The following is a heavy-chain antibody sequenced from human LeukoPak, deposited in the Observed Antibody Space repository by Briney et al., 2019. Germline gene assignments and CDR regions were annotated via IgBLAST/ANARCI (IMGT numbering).Heavy chain of an antibody. D-gene: IGHD2-2*01. CDR1: GYTFTRNA. CDR3: ARGYCNSTSCYYFDF. CDR2: INTGNGNT. V-gene: IGHV1-3*04. J-gene: IGHJ4*02. Sequence: ASVKVSCKASGYTFTRNAMHWVRQAPGQRLEWMGWINTGNGNTKYSQKFQDRVTITRDTSVNTAYMELSSLRSEDTAVYYCARGYCNSTSCYYFDFWGQGTLVTVSS.